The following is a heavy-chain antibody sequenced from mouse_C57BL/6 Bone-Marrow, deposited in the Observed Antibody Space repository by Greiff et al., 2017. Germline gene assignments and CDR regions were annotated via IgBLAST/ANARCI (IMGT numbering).Heavy chain of an antibody. CDR2: IDPENGDT. J-gene: IGHJ2*01. V-gene: IGHV14-4*01. Sequence: LQQSGAELVRPGASVKLSCTASGFNIKDDYMHWVKQRPEQGLEWIGWIDPENGDTEYASKFQGKATITADTSSNTAYLQLSSLTSEDTAVYYCTSPGGYFDYWGQGTTLTVSS. CDR3: TSPGGYFDY. CDR1: GFNIKDDY.